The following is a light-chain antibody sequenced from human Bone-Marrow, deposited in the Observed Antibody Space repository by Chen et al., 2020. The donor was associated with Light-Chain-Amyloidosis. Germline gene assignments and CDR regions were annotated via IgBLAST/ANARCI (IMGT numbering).Light chain of an antibody. Sequence: NFILTQDHSVSESPGKTVTLSCTRSSGDIATNYVQWYQQRPGSAPTTVIYENDLRPSGVPDRFSGSIDTSSNSASLTISGLETEDEADYYCQSYATNTWIFGGGTHLTVL. CDR2: END. J-gene: IGLJ3*02. CDR3: QSYATNTWI. CDR1: SGDIATNY. V-gene: IGLV6-57*03.